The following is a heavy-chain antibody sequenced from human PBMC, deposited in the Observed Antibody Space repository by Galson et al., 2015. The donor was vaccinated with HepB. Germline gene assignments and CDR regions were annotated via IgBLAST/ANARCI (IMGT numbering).Heavy chain of an antibody. J-gene: IGHJ6*02. D-gene: IGHD3-3*01. CDR2: INAGNGNT. Sequence: SVKVSCKASGSTFTSYAMHWVRQAPGQRLEWMGWINAGNGNTKYSQKFQGRVTITRDTSASTAYMELSSLRSEDTAVYYCARAQYDFWSGYYYYYYYGMDVWGQGTTVTVSS. CDR3: ARAQYDFWSGYYYYYYYGMDV. V-gene: IGHV1-3*01. CDR1: GSTFTSYA.